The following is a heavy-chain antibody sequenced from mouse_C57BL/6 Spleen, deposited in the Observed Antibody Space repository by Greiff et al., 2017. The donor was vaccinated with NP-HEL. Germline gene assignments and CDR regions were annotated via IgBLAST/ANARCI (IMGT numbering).Heavy chain of an antibody. CDR2: INPSSGYT. J-gene: IGHJ1*03. CDR3: ASPSIYYYGSGGYFDV. D-gene: IGHD1-1*01. V-gene: IGHV1-7*01. Sequence: VQLQQSGAELAKPGASVKLSCKASGYTFTSYWMHWVKQRPGKGLEWIGYINPSSGYTKYNQKFKAKDTLTADKSSSTAYMQLSSLTYEDSAVYYCASPSIYYYGSGGYFDVWGTRTTVNVSS. CDR1: GYTFTSYW.